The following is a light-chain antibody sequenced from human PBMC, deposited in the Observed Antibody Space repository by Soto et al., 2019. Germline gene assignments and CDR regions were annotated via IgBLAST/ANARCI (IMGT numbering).Light chain of an antibody. CDR3: QQYNNWPWT. Sequence: EMGRTQSPATLSVSPGERATLSCRASQSVSSNVAWYQQKPGQAPSLLIYGASTRATGIPARFSGSGSGTEFTLTISSLQSEDFAVYYCQQYNNWPWTFGQGTKV. CDR2: GAS. V-gene: IGKV3-15*01. J-gene: IGKJ1*01. CDR1: QSVSSN.